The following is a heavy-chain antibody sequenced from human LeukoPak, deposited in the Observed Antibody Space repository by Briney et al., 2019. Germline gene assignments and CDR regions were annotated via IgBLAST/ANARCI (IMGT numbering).Heavy chain of an antibody. CDR2: INTDASST. CDR3: VRDVDGGSSGGYYHFDY. CDR1: GFTFSNYW. D-gene: IGHD1-26*01. J-gene: IGHJ4*02. Sequence: GGSLRLSCAASGFTFSNYWIHWVRQAPGKGLVWVSRINTDASSTTYASSVKGRFTISRDNSKNTLYLQMNSLSTEDAAVYYCVRDVDGGSSGGYYHFDYWGRGTLVTVSS. V-gene: IGHV3-74*01.